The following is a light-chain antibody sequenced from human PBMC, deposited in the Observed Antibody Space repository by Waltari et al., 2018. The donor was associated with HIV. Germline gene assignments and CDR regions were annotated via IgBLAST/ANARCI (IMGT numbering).Light chain of an antibody. J-gene: IGLJ1*01. CDR3: QAWDSSTAFYV. Sequence: SYELTQPPSVSVSPGQTASITCSGDKLGEKYACWYQQKPGQSPVLFIYQDNKRPSGIPERFSGSNSGNTATLTISGTQAVDEADYYCQAWDSSTAFYVFGTGTKVTVL. CDR1: KLGEKY. V-gene: IGLV3-1*01. CDR2: QDN.